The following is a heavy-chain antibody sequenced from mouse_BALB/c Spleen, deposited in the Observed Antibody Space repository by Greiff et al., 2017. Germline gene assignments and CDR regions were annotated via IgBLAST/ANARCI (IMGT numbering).Heavy chain of an antibody. CDR1: GFTFSSYT. CDR2: ISNGGGST. J-gene: IGHJ4*01. V-gene: IGHV5-12-2*01. CDR3: ATTTARAMDY. D-gene: IGHD1-2*01. Sequence: EVQLVESGGGLVQPGGSLKLSCAASGFTFSSYTMSWVRQTPEKRLEWVAYISNGGGSTYYPDTVKGRFTISRDNAKNTLYLQMSSLKSEDTAMYYCATTTARAMDYWGQGTSVTVSS.